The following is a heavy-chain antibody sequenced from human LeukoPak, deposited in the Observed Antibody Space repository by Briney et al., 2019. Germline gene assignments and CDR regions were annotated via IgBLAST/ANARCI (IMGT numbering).Heavy chain of an antibody. CDR2: IYYSGNT. Sequence: PSETLSLTCTVSGASISSGGYYWTWIRQHPGKGLEWIGYIYYSGNTYYNPSLKSRVTISADTSKNQFFLNLNSVTAADTALYYCARARSAAGNFDYWGRGTLVTVSS. V-gene: IGHV4-31*03. D-gene: IGHD6-13*01. J-gene: IGHJ4*02. CDR1: GASISSGGYY. CDR3: ARARSAAGNFDY.